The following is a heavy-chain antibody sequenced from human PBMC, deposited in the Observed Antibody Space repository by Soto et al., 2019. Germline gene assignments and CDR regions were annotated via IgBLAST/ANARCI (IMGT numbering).Heavy chain of an antibody. CDR2: INHSVST. J-gene: IGHJ3*02. D-gene: IGHD3-22*01. CDR3: ARGEDSSGYSDAFDI. CDR1: GGSFSGYY. V-gene: IGHV4-34*01. Sequence: SETLSLTCAVYGGSFSGYYWSWIRQPPGKGLEWIGEINHSVSTNYNPSLKSRVTISVDTSKNQFSLKLSSVTAADTAVYYCARGEDSSGYSDAFDIWGQGTMVTVSS.